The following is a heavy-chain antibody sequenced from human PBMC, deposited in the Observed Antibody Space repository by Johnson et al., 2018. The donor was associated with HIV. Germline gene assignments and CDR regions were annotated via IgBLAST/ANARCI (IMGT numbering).Heavy chain of an antibody. V-gene: IGHV3-13*01. CDR1: GFTFSSYG. CDR2: IGTAGDT. Sequence: VQLVESGGGVVQPGGSLRLSCAASGFTFSSYGMHWVRQALGKGLEWVSAIGTAGDTYYPGSVKGRFTISRENAKNSLYLQMNSLRAEDTALYYCARVGEYCSSTSCSGAFDIWGQGTMVTVSS. CDR3: ARVGEYCSSTSCSGAFDI. D-gene: IGHD2-2*01. J-gene: IGHJ3*02.